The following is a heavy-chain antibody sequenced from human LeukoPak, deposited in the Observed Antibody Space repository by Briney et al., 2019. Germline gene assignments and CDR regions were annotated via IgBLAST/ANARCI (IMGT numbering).Heavy chain of an antibody. J-gene: IGHJ6*03. CDR1: GGTFSSYA. CDR2: IIPILGIA. CDR3: ARGFLEWMEEPVPTKKYYYYMDV. Sequence: GASVKVSCKASGGTFSSYAISWVRQAPGQGLEWMGRIIPILGIANYAQKFQGRVTITADKSTSTAYMELSSLRSEDTAVYYCARGFLEWMEEPVPTKKYYYYMDVWGKGTTVTVSS. V-gene: IGHV1-69*04. D-gene: IGHD3-3*01.